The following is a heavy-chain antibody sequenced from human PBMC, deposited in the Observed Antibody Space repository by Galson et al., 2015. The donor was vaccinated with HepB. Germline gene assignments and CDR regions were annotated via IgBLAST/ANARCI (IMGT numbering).Heavy chain of an antibody. CDR2: ISYDGSNK. CDR1: GFTFSSYA. Sequence: SLRLSCAASGFTFSSYAMHWVRQAPGKGLEWVAVISYDGSNKYYADSVKGRFTISRDNSKNTLYLQMNSLRAEDTAVHYCARGDYYGSRSAFDIWGQGTMVTVSS. CDR3: ARGDYYGSRSAFDI. J-gene: IGHJ3*02. V-gene: IGHV3-30-3*01. D-gene: IGHD3-10*01.